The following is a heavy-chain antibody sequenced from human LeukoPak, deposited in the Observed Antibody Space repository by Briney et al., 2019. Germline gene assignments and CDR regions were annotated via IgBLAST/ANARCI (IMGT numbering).Heavy chain of an antibody. V-gene: IGHV4-61*10. J-gene: IGHJ3*02. D-gene: IGHD3-22*01. CDR1: GGSISSGSYF. Sequence: PSETLSLTCTVSGGSISSGSYFWIWIRQPAGRGLEGIGRIYSSGNTNYNPSLKSRVTISVDTSKNQFSLKLSSVTAADTAVYYCARDANYYDSSGYPTLGFDIWGQGTMVTVSS. CDR3: ARDANYYDSSGYPTLGFDI. CDR2: IYSSGNT.